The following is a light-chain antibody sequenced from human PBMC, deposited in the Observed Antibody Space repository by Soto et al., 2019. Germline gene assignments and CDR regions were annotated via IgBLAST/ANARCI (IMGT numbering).Light chain of an antibody. CDR3: QHFYRYPWT. CDR1: QSVDTC. Sequence: DIQMTQSPSTLSASVGDRVTITCRASQSVDTCLALYQQKPGKAPHLLIYKASSLETGVPSRFSGSGSVTESTLTISTLQPDDFATYYCQHFYRYPWTFGQGTKVEIK. V-gene: IGKV1-5*03. J-gene: IGKJ1*01. CDR2: KAS.